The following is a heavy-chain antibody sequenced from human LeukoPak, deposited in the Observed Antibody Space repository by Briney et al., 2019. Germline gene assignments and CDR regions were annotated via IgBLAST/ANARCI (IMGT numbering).Heavy chain of an antibody. CDR1: GYAFTSYA. D-gene: IGHD3-9*01. V-gene: IGHV7-4-1*02. J-gene: IGHJ4*02. CDR3: ARDYYDILTGVRGGSDY. Sequence: ASVKVSCKASGYAFTSYAMNWVRQAPGQGLEWMGWINTNTGNPTYAQGFTGRFVFSLDTSVSTAYLQISSLKAEDTAVYYCARDYYDILTGVRGGSDYWGQGTLVTVSS. CDR2: INTNTGNP.